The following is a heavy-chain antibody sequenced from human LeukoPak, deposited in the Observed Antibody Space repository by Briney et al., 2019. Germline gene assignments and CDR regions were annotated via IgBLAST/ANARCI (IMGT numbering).Heavy chain of an antibody. CDR1: GGSFSGYY. J-gene: IGHJ3*01. D-gene: IGHD5-18*01. CDR3: ARDQTLKYSQ. Sequence: SETLSLTCAVYGGSFSGYYWSWIRQPPGKGLEWIGEINHSGSTNYNPSLKSRVTISVDTSKNQFSLKLSSVTAADTAVYYCARDQTLKYSQWGQGTMVTVSS. V-gene: IGHV4-34*01. CDR2: INHSGST.